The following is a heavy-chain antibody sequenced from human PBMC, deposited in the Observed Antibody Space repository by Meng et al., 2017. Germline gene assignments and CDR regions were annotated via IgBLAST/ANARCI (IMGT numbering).Heavy chain of an antibody. CDR3: AREEEISPAGKLFGDY. J-gene: IGHJ4*02. CDR2: LNPKSGDT. CDR1: GYTFPDYW. D-gene: IGHD6-13*01. Sequence: VQRGTLRGEGTNPGASVKVPCKACGYTFPDYWLHWVRRVPGHGLEWMGRLNPKSGDTPYAQRFQGRVTMTGDMSISTAYMELSGLRSDDTAMYYCAREEEISPAGKLFGDYWGQGTLVTVSS. V-gene: IGHV1-2*06.